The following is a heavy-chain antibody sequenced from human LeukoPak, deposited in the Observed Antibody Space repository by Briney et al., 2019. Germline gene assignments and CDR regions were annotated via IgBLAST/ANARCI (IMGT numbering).Heavy chain of an antibody. D-gene: IGHD1-26*01. V-gene: IGHV3-21*01. CDR3: AGPAEVGAAPFDY. Sequence: GGSLRLXCAASGFTFSSYSMNWVRQAPGKGLEWVSSISSSSSYIYYADSVKGRFTISRDNAKNSLYLQMNSLRAEDTAVYYCAGPAEVGAAPFDYWGQGTLVTVSS. CDR2: ISSSSSYI. CDR1: GFTFSSYS. J-gene: IGHJ4*02.